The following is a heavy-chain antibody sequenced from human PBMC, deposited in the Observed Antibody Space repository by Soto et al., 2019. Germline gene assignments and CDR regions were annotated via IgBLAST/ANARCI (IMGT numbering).Heavy chain of an antibody. CDR1: GVTFSSYE. CDR3: ARGPPYVFDSSGYSFCAFDI. D-gene: IGHD3-22*01. CDR2: ISATGITI. Sequence: EVQLVDSGVGLVQPGGSLRLSCTASGVTFSSYEMNWVRQAPGKGLEWGSYISATGITIYYSDSVKGRITISRDNAKNLLYLPLNSLRAEDTSLYYWARGPPYVFDSSGYSFCAFDIWGRGTMLTVSS. J-gene: IGHJ3*02. V-gene: IGHV3-48*03.